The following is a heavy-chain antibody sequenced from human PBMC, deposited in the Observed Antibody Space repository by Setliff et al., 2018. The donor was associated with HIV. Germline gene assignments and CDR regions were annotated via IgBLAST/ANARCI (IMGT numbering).Heavy chain of an antibody. V-gene: IGHV4-39*01. CDR2: IYSSGSP. CDR1: GASISNSNSY. D-gene: IGHD6-13*01. Sequence: NPSETLSLTCTVYGASISNSNSYWGWIRQPPGKRLEWLGSIYSSGSPSYNPSLNSRLTISVDTSKSHVSLRLNSVTAAYTGVYYCARHRDPPGTSWIYYYYYMDLWGEGTTVTVSS. CDR3: ARHRDPPGTSWIYYYYYMDL. J-gene: IGHJ6*03.